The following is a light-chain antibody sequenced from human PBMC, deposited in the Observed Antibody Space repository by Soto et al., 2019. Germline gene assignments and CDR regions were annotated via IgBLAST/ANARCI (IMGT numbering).Light chain of an antibody. CDR1: QSIDNW. V-gene: IGKV1-5*03. CDR3: QQYKTYPYT. CDR2: TAS. J-gene: IGKJ2*01. Sequence: DIQVTQSPSTLSASVGDRVTITCRASQSIDNWLAWYQQIPGKAPNLLIYTASSLESGVPSRFSGSRSGTEFTRTVSSLQPDDFTTYYCQQYKTYPYTFGQGTKLEIK.